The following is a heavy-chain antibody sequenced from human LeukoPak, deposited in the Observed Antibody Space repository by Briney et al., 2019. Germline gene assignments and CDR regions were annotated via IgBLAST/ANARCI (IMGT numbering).Heavy chain of an antibody. CDR2: INHSGST. CDR3: TRGRYYGSGSQIDY. J-gene: IGHJ4*02. V-gene: IGHV4-34*01. D-gene: IGHD3-10*01. CDR1: GGSFSGYY. Sequence: SETLSLTCAVYGGSFSGYYWSWIRQPPGKGLEWIGEINHSGSTNYNPSLKSRVTISVDRSKNQFSLKLSSVTAADTAVYYCTRGRYYGSGSQIDYWGQGTLVTVSS.